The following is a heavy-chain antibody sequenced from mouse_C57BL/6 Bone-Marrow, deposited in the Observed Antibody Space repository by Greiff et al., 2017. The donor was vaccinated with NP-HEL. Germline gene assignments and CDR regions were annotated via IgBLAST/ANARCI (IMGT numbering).Heavy chain of an antibody. D-gene: IGHD2-12*01. V-gene: IGHV1-64*01. CDR1: GYTFTSYW. Sequence: VKLQQPGAELVKPGASVKLSCKASGYTFTSYWMHWVKQRPGQGLEWIGMIHPNSGSTNYNEKFKSKATLTVDKSSSTAYMQLSCLTSEDSAVYYCASAYLRRYFDYWGQGTTLTVSS. CDR3: ASAYLRRYFDY. CDR2: IHPNSGST. J-gene: IGHJ2*01.